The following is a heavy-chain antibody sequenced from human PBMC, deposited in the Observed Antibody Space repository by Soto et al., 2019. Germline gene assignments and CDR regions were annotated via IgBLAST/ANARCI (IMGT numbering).Heavy chain of an antibody. J-gene: IGHJ4*02. CDR2: FDPEDGET. Sequence: ASVKVSCKASGYTFTSYGISWVRQAPGKGLEWMGGFDPEDGETIYAQKFQGRVTMTRDTSTSTVYMELSSLRSEDTAVYYCARTTMTFYYFDFWGQGTLVTVSS. D-gene: IGHD4-17*01. CDR1: GYTFTSYG. V-gene: IGHV1-18*01. CDR3: ARTTMTFYYFDF.